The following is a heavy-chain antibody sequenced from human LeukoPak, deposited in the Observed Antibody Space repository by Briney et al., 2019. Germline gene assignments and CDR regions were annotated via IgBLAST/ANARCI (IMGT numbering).Heavy chain of an antibody. Sequence: GGSLRLSCAASGFTFATTWMHWVRQATGKGLVWVSLINNDGSSTNYADSVKGRFTFSRDNAKNTLYLQMKSLRDEDTAVYYCVIGGTYGSGSWGQGTLVTVSS. CDR3: VIGGTYGSGS. CDR1: GFTFATTW. CDR2: INNDGSST. J-gene: IGHJ4*02. V-gene: IGHV3-74*01. D-gene: IGHD3-10*01.